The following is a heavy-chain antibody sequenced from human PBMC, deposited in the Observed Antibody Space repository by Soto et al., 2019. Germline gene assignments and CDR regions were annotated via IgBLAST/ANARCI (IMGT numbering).Heavy chain of an antibody. CDR3: ARTFLGSEAVAGTGYFDY. D-gene: IGHD6-19*01. CDR1: GYTFTSYY. J-gene: IGHJ4*02. Sequence: ASVKVSCKASGYTFTSYYMHWVRQAPGQGLEWMGIINPSGGSTSYAQKFQGRVTMTRDTSTSTVYMELSSLRSEDTAVYYCARTFLGSEAVAGTGYFDYWGQGTLVTVSS. CDR2: INPSGGST. V-gene: IGHV1-46*03.